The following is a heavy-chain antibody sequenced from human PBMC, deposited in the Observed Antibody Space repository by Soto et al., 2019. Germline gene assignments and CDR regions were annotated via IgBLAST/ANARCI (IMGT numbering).Heavy chain of an antibody. CDR3: AKGAPNWKQVSRYFDL. Sequence: EVQLLESGGGLVQPGGSLRLSCAASGFTFSDYAMSWVRQAPGKGLEWVSGIGGADISAYYADSVKGRFTISRDNSKSTLYLEMNSLRGEDTAVYNCAKGAPNWKQVSRYFDLWGRGTLVTVSS. D-gene: IGHD1-1*01. J-gene: IGHJ2*01. CDR1: GFTFSDYA. V-gene: IGHV3-23*01. CDR2: IGGADISA.